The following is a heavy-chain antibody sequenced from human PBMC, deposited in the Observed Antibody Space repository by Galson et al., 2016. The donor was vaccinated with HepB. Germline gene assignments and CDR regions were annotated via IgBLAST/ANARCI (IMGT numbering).Heavy chain of an antibody. CDR3: ARPWRSAARAIDY. J-gene: IGHJ4*02. CDR1: GGSISSSSYY. D-gene: IGHD6-6*01. CDR2: IYYSRNT. Sequence: SETLSLTCTVSGGSISSSSYYWGWIRQPPGKGLEWIGNIYYSRNTYYNASLKSRVTISVDTSKNHFSLAMRSVTAADTAVDYCARPWRSAARAIDYWGQGILVTGSS. V-gene: IGHV4-39*02.